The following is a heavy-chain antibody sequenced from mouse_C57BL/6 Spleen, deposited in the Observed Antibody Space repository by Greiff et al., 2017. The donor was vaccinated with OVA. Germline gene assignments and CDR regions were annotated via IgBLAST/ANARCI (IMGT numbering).Heavy chain of an antibody. CDR1: GFTFSDYG. CDR3: ARGGPNWYFDV. J-gene: IGHJ1*03. Sequence: VQLKESGGGLVKPGGSLKLSCAASGFTFSDYGMHWVRQAPEKGLEWVAYISSGSSTIYYADTVKGRFTISRDNAKNTLFLQMTSLRSEDTAMYYCARGGPNWYFDVWGTGTTVTVSS. CDR2: ISSGSSTI. V-gene: IGHV5-17*01.